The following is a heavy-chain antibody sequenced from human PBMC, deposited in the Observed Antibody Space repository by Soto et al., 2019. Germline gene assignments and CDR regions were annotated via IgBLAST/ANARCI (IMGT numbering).Heavy chain of an antibody. V-gene: IGHV4-30-4*01. Sequence: QVQLQESGPILVKPSQTLSLTCTVSGGSISSVYDYWSWIRQSPDKGLEWIGHIYDGGSTYNNPSLAXRXTXSXXTPKNQSSLQLRSVTAADTAVYYCARGPSGDKVDSWGQGTLVTVSS. CDR2: IYDGGST. D-gene: IGHD7-27*01. CDR1: GGSISSVYDY. CDR3: ARGPSGDKVDS. J-gene: IGHJ4*02.